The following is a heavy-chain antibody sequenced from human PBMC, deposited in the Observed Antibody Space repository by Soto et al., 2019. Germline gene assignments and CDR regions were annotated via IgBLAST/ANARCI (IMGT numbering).Heavy chain of an antibody. CDR1: GDSISSYY. D-gene: IGHD2-15*01. CDR2: IYYSGST. V-gene: IGHV4-59*01. CDR3: AREMGCRGGSCQWAFDY. J-gene: IGHJ4*02. Sequence: SETLSLTCTVSGDSISSYYWSWIRQPPGKGLEWIGHIYYSGSTNNNPSLKSRVTISIDTSKKQSSLKLSSVTAADTAVYFCAREMGCRGGSCQWAFDYWGQGTLVTVSS.